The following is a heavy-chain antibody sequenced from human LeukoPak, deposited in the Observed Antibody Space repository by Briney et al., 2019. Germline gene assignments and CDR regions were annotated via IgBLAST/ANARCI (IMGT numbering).Heavy chain of an antibody. Sequence: ASVKVSCKASGGSFSSFVITWVRQAPGQGLEWMAWINPDSGDTYYAQKFQGRVTMTRDTSISTAYMELSRLRSDDTAVYYCAAFTIFGVSGWGQGTLVTVSS. CDR1: GGSFSSFV. J-gene: IGHJ4*02. CDR3: AAFTIFGVSG. V-gene: IGHV1-2*02. D-gene: IGHD3-3*01. CDR2: INPDSGDT.